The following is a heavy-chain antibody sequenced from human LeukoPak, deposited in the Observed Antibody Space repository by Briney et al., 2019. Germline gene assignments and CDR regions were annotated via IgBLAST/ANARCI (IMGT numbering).Heavy chain of an antibody. Sequence: ASVKVSCKASGYTFTSYYLHWVRQAPGQGLGWMGIINPSGGSTSYAQKFQGRVTMTRDTSTSTVYMELSSLRSEGTAVYYCARDLNNEWELPHFDYWGQGTLVTVSS. CDR3: ARDLNNEWELPHFDY. CDR1: GYTFTSYY. V-gene: IGHV1-46*01. J-gene: IGHJ4*02. D-gene: IGHD1-26*01. CDR2: INPSGGST.